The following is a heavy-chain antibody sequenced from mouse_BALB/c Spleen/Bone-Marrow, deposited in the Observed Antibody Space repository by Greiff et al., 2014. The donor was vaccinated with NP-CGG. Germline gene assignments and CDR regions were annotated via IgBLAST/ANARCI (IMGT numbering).Heavy chain of an antibody. V-gene: IGHV2-9*02. Sequence: QVQLKESGPGLVAPSQSLSITCTVSGFSLTSYGVHWVRQPPGKGLEWLGIIWAGGGTNYNSALMSRLSISKDNSKSQVFLKMNSLQSDDTAMYYCAISYFGTYTYYFDFWGQGTTLTVSS. J-gene: IGHJ2*01. CDR2: IWAGGGT. D-gene: IGHD2-10*01. CDR1: GFSLTSYG. CDR3: AISYFGTYTYYFDF.